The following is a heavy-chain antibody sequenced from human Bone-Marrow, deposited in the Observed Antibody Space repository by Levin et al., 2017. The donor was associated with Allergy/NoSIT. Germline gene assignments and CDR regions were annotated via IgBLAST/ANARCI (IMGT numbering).Heavy chain of an antibody. CDR2: ISHDETSI. V-gene: IGHV3-30*04. CDR3: ATAGRTSGYADAFEF. J-gene: IGHJ3*01. D-gene: IGHD3-22*01. Sequence: GGSLRLSCAVSGPLFSSFVLHWVRQAPGKGLEWVAVISHDETSIIYADSVKGRFTISKDNSKKTLYLQMDSLRHEDTAMYYCATAGRTSGYADAFEFWGQGTMVTVSS. CDR1: GPLFSSFV.